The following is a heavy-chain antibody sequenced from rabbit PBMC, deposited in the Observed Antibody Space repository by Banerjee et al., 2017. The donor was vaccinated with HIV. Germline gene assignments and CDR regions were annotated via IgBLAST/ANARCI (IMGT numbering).Heavy chain of an antibody. D-gene: IGHD6-1*01. CDR2: IYAGSSGRT. CDR1: GLDFSSSYW. V-gene: IGHV1S45*01. J-gene: IGHJ4*01. CDR3: ARSVMLLGRFNL. Sequence: EESGGDLVQPEGSLTLTCKASGLDFSSSYWICWVRQAPGKGLEWIACIYAGSSGRTYYASWAKGRFTISKTSSTTVTLQMTSLTAADTATYFCARSVMLLGRFNLWGPGTLVTVS.